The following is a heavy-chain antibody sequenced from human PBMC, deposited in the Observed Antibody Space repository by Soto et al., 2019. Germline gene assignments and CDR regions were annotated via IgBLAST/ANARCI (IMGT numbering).Heavy chain of an antibody. D-gene: IGHD4-17*01. CDR1: GYTFGTST. CDR3: AIADYGDDDY. V-gene: IGHV1-18*04. CDR2: IKAYSGNT. Sequence: QLQLVQSGAEAKKPGASVKVSCKASGYTFGTSTISWLRQAPGKGLEWMGWIKAYSGNTNYAPKLQGRVTMTTDTPTSTAYRELRSLTTDDTATYYCAIADYGDDDYWGQGTLVTVSS. J-gene: IGHJ4*02.